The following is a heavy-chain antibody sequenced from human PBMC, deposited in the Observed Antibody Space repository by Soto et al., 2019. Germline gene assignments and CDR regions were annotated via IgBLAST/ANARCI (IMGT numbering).Heavy chain of an antibody. J-gene: IGHJ4*02. CDR2: INAGNGNT. CDR1: GYTFTSYA. CDR3: ARVDYDFWSGYYQGYFAY. V-gene: IGHV1-3*01. Sequence: GASVKVSCKASGYTFTSYAMHWVRQAPGQRLEWMGWINAGNGNTKYSQKFQGRVTITRDTSASTAYMELSSLRSEDTAVYYCARVDYDFWSGYYQGYFAYWGQGTLVTVSS. D-gene: IGHD3-3*01.